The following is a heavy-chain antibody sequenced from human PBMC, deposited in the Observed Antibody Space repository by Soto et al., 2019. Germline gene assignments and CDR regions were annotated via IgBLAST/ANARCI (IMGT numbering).Heavy chain of an antibody. D-gene: IGHD4-17*01. CDR2: IKTDGSST. J-gene: IGHJ4*02. CDR1: GFTFSSYW. CDR3: ARVGVGHYEFDY. V-gene: IGHV3-74*01. Sequence: EVQLVESGGALVQPGGSLRLSCAASGFTFSSYWMHWVRQAPGEGLVWVSRIKTDGSSTSYADSVKGRFTISRDNAKNTKYLQMNSRRAEDTAVYYCARVGVGHYEFDYWGQGTLVTVSS.